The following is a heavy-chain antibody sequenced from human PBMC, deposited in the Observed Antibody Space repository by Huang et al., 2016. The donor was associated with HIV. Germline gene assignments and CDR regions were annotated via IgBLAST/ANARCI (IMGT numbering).Heavy chain of an antibody. CDR3: ARGQLGSYGDYDVLY. J-gene: IGHJ4*02. V-gene: IGHV1-69*13. CDR1: GGTFSKYA. D-gene: IGHD4-17*01. CDR2: IIPMFGTP. Sequence: QVQLVQSGAEVKTPGSSVKVSSKASGGTFSKYAISWVRQAPGKGLEWMGGIIPMFGTPNYARKFQGRITMTADDSTSTTYVEVNSLSSEYTALYYCARGQLGSYGDYDVLYWGQGTLVTVSS.